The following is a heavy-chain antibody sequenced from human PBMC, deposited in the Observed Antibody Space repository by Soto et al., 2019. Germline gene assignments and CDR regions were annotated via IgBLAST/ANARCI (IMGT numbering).Heavy chain of an antibody. CDR2: IWYDGSNK. J-gene: IGHJ6*02. Sequence: GGSLRLSCAASGFTFSSYGMHWVRHAPCKGLEWVAVIWYDGSNKYYADSVKGRFTISRDNSKNTLYLQMNSLRAEDTGVYYCARAGYSGSWDSNDYGMDVCGQRTTVADCS. CDR1: GFTFSSYG. D-gene: IGHD6-13*01. CDR3: ARAGYSGSWDSNDYGMDV. V-gene: IGHV3-33*01.